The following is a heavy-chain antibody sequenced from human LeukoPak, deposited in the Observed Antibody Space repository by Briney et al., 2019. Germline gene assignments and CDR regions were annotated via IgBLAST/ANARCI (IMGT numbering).Heavy chain of an antibody. D-gene: IGHD2-8*01. CDR3: AGGRPSWSSYCTNGVCYRSLDY. J-gene: IGHJ4*02. CDR1: GGSFSGYY. V-gene: IGHV4-34*01. Sequence: SETLSLTCAVYGGSFSGYYGSWIRQPPGKGLEWIGEINHSGSTNYNPSLKSRVTISVDTSKNQFSLKLSSVTAEDTAVYYCAGGRPSWSSYCTNGVCYRSLDYWGQGTLVTVSS. CDR2: INHSGST.